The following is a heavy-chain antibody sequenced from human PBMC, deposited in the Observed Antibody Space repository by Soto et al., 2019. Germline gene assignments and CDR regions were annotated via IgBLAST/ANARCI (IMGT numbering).Heavy chain of an antibody. D-gene: IGHD3-22*01. CDR2: INHSGRT. CDR1: GGSFSGHY. CDR3: ARTTYYLETSGYSPFDY. J-gene: IGHJ4*02. V-gene: IGHV4-34*01. Sequence: SETLSLTCVVSGGSFSGHYWSWIRQPPGKGLEWIGEINHSGRTNYNPSLKGRITMSVDTSKNQFSLKLRSMTAADTAVYYCARTTYYLETSGYSPFDYWGQGTPVTVSS.